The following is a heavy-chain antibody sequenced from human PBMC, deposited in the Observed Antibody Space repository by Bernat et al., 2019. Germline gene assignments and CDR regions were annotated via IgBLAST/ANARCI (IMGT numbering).Heavy chain of an antibody. J-gene: IGHJ5*02. CDR2: ISYDGSNK. CDR1: GFTFSSYA. CDR3: AGDDSYGPYNWFDP. V-gene: IGHV3-30-3*01. D-gene: IGHD5-18*01. Sequence: QVQLVESGGGVVQPGRSLRLSCAASGFTFSSYAMHWVRQAPGKGLEWVAVISYDGSNKYYADSVKGRFTISRENSKNTLYLQMNSLRAEDTAVYYCAGDDSYGPYNWFDPWGQGTLVTVSS.